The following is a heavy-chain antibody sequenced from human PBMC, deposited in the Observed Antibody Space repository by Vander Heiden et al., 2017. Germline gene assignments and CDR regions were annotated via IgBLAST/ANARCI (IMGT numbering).Heavy chain of an antibody. Sequence: EVQLVESGGGSVQPGGSRRLSCVGSGFTFGQYYIHWMRQAPGKGLVWVSNINSDGSITNYADTARGRFTIYRDNARSTVYLQMNDLRAEDTAVYYCARGNYGMDVWGQGSTVTVSS. CDR2: INSDGSIT. V-gene: IGHV3-74*01. CDR1: GFTFGQYY. J-gene: IGHJ6*02. CDR3: ARGNYGMDV.